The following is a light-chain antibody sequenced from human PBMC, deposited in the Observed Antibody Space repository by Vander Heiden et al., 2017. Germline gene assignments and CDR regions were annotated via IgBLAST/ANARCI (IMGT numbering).Light chain of an antibody. CDR2: AAS. Sequence: ASVGDRVTITCRASQSISSYLNWYQQKPGKAPKLLIYAASSLQSGVPSRFSGSGSGTDFTLTISSLQPEDFATYYCQQSYSTPLTFGGGTKVEIK. CDR1: QSISSY. CDR3: QQSYSTPLT. V-gene: IGKV1-39*01. J-gene: IGKJ4*01.